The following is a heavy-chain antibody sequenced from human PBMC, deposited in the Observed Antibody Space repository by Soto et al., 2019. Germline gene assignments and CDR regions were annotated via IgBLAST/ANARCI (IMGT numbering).Heavy chain of an antibody. CDR2: IYYSGST. V-gene: IGHV4-31*03. J-gene: IGHJ6*02. D-gene: IGHD3-9*01. Sequence: QVQLQESGPGLVKPSQTLSLTCTVSGGSISSGGYYWSWIRQHPGKGLEWIGYIYYSGSTYYNPSLKSRVTISVTTSHNQSSLKLRSVTAADTAVYYCARVVGDSDILTGYWNYYYYGMDVWGQGTTVTVSS. CDR3: ARVVGDSDILTGYWNYYYYGMDV. CDR1: GGSISSGGYY.